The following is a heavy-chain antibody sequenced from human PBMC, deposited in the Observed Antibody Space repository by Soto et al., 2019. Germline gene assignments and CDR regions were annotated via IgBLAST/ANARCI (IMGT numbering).Heavy chain of an antibody. V-gene: IGHV4-31*03. Sequence: QVQLQESGPGLVKPSQTLSLTCTVSGGSISSGGYYWSWIRQHPGKGLEWIGYIYYSGSTYYTPSLKTRVTISVDTSKTQFSLKLSSVTAADTAVYYCARDRGRRRELLHHYFDYWGQGTLVTVSS. CDR3: ARDRGRRRELLHHYFDY. J-gene: IGHJ4*02. CDR2: IYYSGST. CDR1: GGSISSGGYY. D-gene: IGHD1-26*01.